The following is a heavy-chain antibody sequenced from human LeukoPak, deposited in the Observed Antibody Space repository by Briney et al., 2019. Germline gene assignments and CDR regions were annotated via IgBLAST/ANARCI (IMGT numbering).Heavy chain of an antibody. CDR3: ASSLRYSLTGYYF. CDR1: GFTFSSYA. V-gene: IGHV3-23*01. Sequence: GGSLRLSCAASGFTFSSYAMSWVRQAPGEGLEWVSAISGSGGSTYYADSVKGRFTISRDNSKNTLYLQMNSLRAEDTAVYYCASSLRYSLTGYYFWGQGTLVTVSS. CDR2: ISGSGGST. D-gene: IGHD3-9*01. J-gene: IGHJ4*02.